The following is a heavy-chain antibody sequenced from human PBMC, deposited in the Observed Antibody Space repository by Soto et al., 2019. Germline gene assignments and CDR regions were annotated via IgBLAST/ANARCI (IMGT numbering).Heavy chain of an antibody. CDR1: GFTFSNYG. CDR3: ASYGSVGVTSCGPRAH. CDR2: IWYDGSNK. V-gene: IGHV3-33*01. Sequence: QVQLVESGGGVVQPGRSLRLSCAASGFTFSNYGMHWVRQAPGKGLEWVAVIWYDGSNKYHADSVKGRFTISRDNSKNTLYLQMNSLRAEDTSVYSCASYGSVGVTSCGPRAHWGQGSVFTISS. D-gene: IGHD1-26*01. J-gene: IGHJ4*02.